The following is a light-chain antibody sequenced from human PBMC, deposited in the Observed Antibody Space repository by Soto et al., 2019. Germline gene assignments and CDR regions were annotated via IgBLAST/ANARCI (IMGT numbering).Light chain of an antibody. CDR2: EVS. CDR1: SSDVGVYNY. CDR3: SSYTSSSTLV. V-gene: IGLV2-14*01. Sequence: HSVLTQPASVSGSPGQSITISCTGTSSDVGVYNYVSWYQQHPGKAPKLMIYEVSNRPSGVSNRFSGSKSGNTAYLTISGLQAEDEADYYCSSYTSSSTLVFGTGTKV. J-gene: IGLJ1*01.